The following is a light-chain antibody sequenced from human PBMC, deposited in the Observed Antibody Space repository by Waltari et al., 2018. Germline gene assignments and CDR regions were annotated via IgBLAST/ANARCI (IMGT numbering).Light chain of an antibody. CDR2: SNN. Sequence: QSVLTQPPSASGTPGQRVTISCSGSSSNIGSNTVNWYQPLPGTAPKLLIYSNNQRPSGVPDRFSGSKSGTSASLAISGLQSEDEADYYCAAWDDSLMGVFGGGTKLTVL. CDR1: SSNIGSNT. J-gene: IGLJ3*02. V-gene: IGLV1-44*01. CDR3: AAWDDSLMGV.